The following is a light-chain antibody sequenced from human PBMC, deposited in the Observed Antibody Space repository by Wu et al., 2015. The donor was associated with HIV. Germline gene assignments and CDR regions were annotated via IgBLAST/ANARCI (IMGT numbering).Light chain of an antibody. CDR3: QQYYSEPH. Sequence: AIQMTQSPSSLSASTGDRVTITCRASQGINTHLAWYQQKPGRVPRLLISGASTLQTGVPSRFSGSGSGTDFTLTISCLQPEDFATYYCQQYYSEPHFGPGTKVDCK. CDR2: GAS. CDR1: QGINTH. V-gene: IGKV1-8*01. J-gene: IGKJ3*01.